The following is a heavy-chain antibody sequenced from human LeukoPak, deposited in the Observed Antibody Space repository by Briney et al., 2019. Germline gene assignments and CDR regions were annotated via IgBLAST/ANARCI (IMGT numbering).Heavy chain of an antibody. J-gene: IGHJ3*02. CDR3: AKPYGSGGKNAFDI. D-gene: IGHD3-10*01. CDR1: GFTFSSYG. V-gene: IGHV3-30*02. CDR2: IRYDGSTK. Sequence: PGGSLRLSCAASGFTFSSYGMHWVRQAPGKGLEWVAFIRYDGSTKYYADSVKGRFTISRDNSKNTLYLQMNSLRAEDTAVYYCAKPYGSGGKNAFDIWGQGTMVTVSS.